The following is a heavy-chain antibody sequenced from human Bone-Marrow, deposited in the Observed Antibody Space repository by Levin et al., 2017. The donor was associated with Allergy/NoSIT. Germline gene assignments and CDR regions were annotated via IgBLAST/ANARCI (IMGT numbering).Heavy chain of an antibody. CDR2: IKSKTDGGTT. V-gene: IGHV3-15*01. J-gene: IGHJ3*02. Sequence: GGSLRLSCAASGFTFSNAWMSWVRQAPGKGLEWVGRIKSKTDGGTTDYAAPVKGRFTISRDDSKNTLYLQMNSLKTEDTAVYYCTTDPKGMITFGGPEDAFDIWGQGTMVTVSS. CDR1: GFTFSNAW. D-gene: IGHD3-16*01. CDR3: TTDPKGMITFGGPEDAFDI.